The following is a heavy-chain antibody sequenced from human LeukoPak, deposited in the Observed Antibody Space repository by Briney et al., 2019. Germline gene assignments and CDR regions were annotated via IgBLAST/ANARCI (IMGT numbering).Heavy chain of an antibody. J-gene: IGHJ5*02. CDR3: ARANTVTHETDWFDP. CDR1: GYTFTSYD. V-gene: IGHV1-8*01. Sequence: ASVKVSCKASGYTFTSYDINWVRQATGQGLEWMGWMNPNSGNTGYAQKFQGRVTMTRNTSISTAYMELSSLRSEDTAVYYCARANTVTHETDWFDPWGQGTLVTVSS. D-gene: IGHD4-17*01. CDR2: MNPNSGNT.